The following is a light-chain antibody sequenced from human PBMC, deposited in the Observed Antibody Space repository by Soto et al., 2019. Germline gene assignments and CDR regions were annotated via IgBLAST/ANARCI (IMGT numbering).Light chain of an antibody. J-gene: IGKJ4*01. Sequence: EVVLTQSPGTLSLSPGERATLSCRASQSVSSSYLAWYQQKPGPAPRLLIYGASSRATGIPDRFSGSGSGTDFTLTISRLEPEDFVVYYCQQYGSSPPLTFGGGTKVEIK. V-gene: IGKV3-20*01. CDR2: GAS. CDR3: QQYGSSPPLT. CDR1: QSVSSSY.